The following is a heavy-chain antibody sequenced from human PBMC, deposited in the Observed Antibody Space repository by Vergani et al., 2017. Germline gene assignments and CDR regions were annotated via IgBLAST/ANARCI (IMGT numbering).Heavy chain of an antibody. J-gene: IGHJ2*01. V-gene: IGHV3-74*01. CDR3: ARYGGNPVGYFDL. D-gene: IGHD4-23*01. Sequence: EVQLVESGGGLVQPGGSLRLSCAASGFTFSSYWMHWVRQAPGKGLVWVSRITSDGSSTSYTDSVKGRFTISRDNAKNTLYLQMNSLRAEETAVYYCARYGGNPVGYFDLWGRGTLVTVSS. CDR1: GFTFSSYW. CDR2: ITSDGSST.